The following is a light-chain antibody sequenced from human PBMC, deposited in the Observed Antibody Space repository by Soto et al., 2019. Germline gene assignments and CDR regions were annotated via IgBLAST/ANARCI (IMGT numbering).Light chain of an antibody. J-gene: IGLJ2*01. CDR1: RSDVGGYNY. Sequence: QSALTQPASVSGSPGQSITISCTGTRSDVGGYNYVSWYQQHPGKAPKLMIYDVSNRPSGVSNRFSGSKSGNTASLTISGLQAEDEADYYCSSYTSSSTYVVFGGGTKLNVL. CDR3: SSYTSSSTYVV. CDR2: DVS. V-gene: IGLV2-14*01.